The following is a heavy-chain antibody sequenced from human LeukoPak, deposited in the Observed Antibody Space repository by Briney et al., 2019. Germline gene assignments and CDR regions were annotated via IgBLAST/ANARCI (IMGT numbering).Heavy chain of an antibody. CDR3: ARHTGYYGSGSYYRRDYYYYYMDV. J-gene: IGHJ6*03. CDR2: IYYSGST. V-gene: IGHV4-39*01. CDR1: GGSISSSSYY. Sequence: SETLSLTCTVSGGSISSSSYYWGWIRQPPGKGLEWIGSIYYSGSTYYNPSLKSRVTISVDTSKNQFSLKLSSVTAADTAVYYCARHTGYYGSGSYYRRDYYYYYMDVWGKGTTVTISS. D-gene: IGHD3-10*01.